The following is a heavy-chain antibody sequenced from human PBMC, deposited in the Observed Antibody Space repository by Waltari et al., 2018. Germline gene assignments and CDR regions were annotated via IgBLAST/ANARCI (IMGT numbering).Heavy chain of an antibody. D-gene: IGHD3-3*01. CDR2: IYYSGST. J-gene: IGHJ2*01. CDR1: GDSVRSSYY. V-gene: IGHV4-59*02. Sequence: QVQLQESGPGLVKPSETLCLTCPVSGDSVRSSYYWSWIRQPPGKGLEWIGYIYYSGSTNYNPSLKSRVTISVDTSKNKFSLKLNSVTAADTAVYYCARASRGSGFYYGYFDLWGRGTLVIVSS. CDR3: ARASRGSGFYYGYFDL.